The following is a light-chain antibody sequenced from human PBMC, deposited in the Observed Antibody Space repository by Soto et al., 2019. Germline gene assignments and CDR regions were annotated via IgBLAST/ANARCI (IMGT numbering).Light chain of an antibody. J-gene: IGLJ1*01. CDR2: LNSDGSH. CDR3: QTWGNGIHYV. V-gene: IGLV4-69*01. Sequence: QSVLTQSPSSSASLGASVKLTCTLSSGHSSYAIAWHQQQPEKGPRYLMKLNSDGSHSKGDGIPDRFSGSSSGAERYLTISSLQSEDEADYYCQTWGNGIHYVFVTGTKLTVL. CDR1: SGHSSYA.